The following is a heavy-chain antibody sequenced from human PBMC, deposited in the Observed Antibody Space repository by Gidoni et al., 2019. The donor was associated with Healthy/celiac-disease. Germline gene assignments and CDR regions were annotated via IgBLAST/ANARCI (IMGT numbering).Heavy chain of an antibody. CDR2: INPSGGST. J-gene: IGHJ6*02. V-gene: IGHV1-46*01. Sequence: QVQLVQSGAEVKKPGASVKVSCKASGYTFTSYYMHWLRQAPGQGLEWMGIINPSGGSTSYAQKFQGRVTMTRDTSTSTVYMELSSLRSEDTAVYYCARVGSWAGYDSEYYGMDVWGQGTTVTVSS. CDR3: ARVGSWAGYDSEYYGMDV. CDR1: GYTFTSYY. D-gene: IGHD5-12*01.